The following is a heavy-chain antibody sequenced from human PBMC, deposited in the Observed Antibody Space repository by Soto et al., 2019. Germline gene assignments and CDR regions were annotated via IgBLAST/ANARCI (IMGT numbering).Heavy chain of an antibody. CDR3: AKRGLVVPAAPIFYYFDY. Sequence: GGSLRLSCAASGFTFSSYAMSWVRQAPGKGLEWVSAISGSGGSTYYADSVKGRFTISRDNSKNTLYLQMNSLRAEDTAVYYCAKRGLVVPAAPIFYYFDYWGHGTLVTVSS. V-gene: IGHV3-23*01. CDR1: GFTFSSYA. CDR2: ISGSGGST. J-gene: IGHJ4*01. D-gene: IGHD2-2*01.